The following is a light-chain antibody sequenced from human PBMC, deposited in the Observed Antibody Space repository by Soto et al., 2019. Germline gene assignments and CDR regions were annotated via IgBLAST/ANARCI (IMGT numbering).Light chain of an antibody. J-gene: IGLJ1*01. CDR3: NSYVAGSNV. CDR1: SSDVGGYNF. CDR2: DVN. Sequence: QSALTQPRSVSGSPGQSVTISCTGTSSDVGGYNFVSWYQHHPGRAPKLMIYDVNKRPSGVPDRFSGSKSGNTASLTISGLQAEDEADYYCNSYVAGSNVFGTGTKLTVL. V-gene: IGLV2-11*01.